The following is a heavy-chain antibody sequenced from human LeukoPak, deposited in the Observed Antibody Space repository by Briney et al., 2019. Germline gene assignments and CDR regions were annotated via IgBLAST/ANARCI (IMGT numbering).Heavy chain of an antibody. V-gene: IGHV4-34*01. CDR2: ISHSGAT. J-gene: IGHJ4*02. CDR1: GGSFSGYY. D-gene: IGHD1-1*01. CDR3: ARLYNWDYFDY. Sequence: SETLSLTCAVSGGSFSGYYWSWIRQPPGKGLEWIGEISHSGATNYYPSLKSRVTMSLDTSKNQFSLTLSSVTAADTAMYYCARLYNWDYFDYWGQGTLVTVAS.